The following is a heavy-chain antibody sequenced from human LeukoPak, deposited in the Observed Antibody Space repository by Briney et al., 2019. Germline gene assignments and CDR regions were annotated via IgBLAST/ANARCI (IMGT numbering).Heavy chain of an antibody. CDR2: INPNSGGT. J-gene: IGHJ6*03. CDR1: GYTFTGYY. Sequence: AASVKVSCKASGYTFTGYYMHWVRQAPGQGLEWMGWINPNSGGTNYAQKFQGRVTMTRDTSISTAYMELSRLRSDDTAVYYCARVRREYCGGDCYSGYYYYYMDVWGKGTTVTISS. D-gene: IGHD2-21*02. CDR3: ARVRREYCGGDCYSGYYYYYMDV. V-gene: IGHV1-2*02.